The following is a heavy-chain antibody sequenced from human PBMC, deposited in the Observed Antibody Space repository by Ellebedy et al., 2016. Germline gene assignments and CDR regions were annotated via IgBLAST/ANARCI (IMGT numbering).Heavy chain of an antibody. D-gene: IGHD2-21*01. J-gene: IGHJ2*01. V-gene: IGHV3-23*01. CDR2: LSGSGPKT. CDR1: GFTFKTYA. CDR3: AKHETDGDYYFDL. Sequence: GGSLRLXXAASGFTFKTYAMSWVRQAPGEGLEWVSTLSGSGPKTYYADSAQGRFTISRDNSKSTLYLQMNSLRAEDTAVYYCAKHETDGDYYFDLWGRGTLVTVSS.